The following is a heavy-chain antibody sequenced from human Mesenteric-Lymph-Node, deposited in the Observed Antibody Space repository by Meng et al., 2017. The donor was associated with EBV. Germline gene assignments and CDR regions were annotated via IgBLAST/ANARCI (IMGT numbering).Heavy chain of an antibody. CDR2: IYHTGNT. D-gene: IGHD2-8*02. Sequence: QVQLQESGPGLVKPSGTLSLTCAVSGGSISSSNWWSWVRQPPGKGLEWIGEIYHTGNTNHNPSLKSRVTISVDKSKNQFSLNLTSVTAADTAVYYCARTSVAVLYVGLDYWGQGTLVTVSS. CDR3: ARTSVAVLYVGLDY. J-gene: IGHJ4*02. CDR1: GGSISSSNW. V-gene: IGHV4-4*02.